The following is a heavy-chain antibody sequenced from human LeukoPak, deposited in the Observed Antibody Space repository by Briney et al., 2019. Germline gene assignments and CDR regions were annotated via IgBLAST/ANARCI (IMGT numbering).Heavy chain of an antibody. CDR2: IKSKTDGGTT. Sequence: GESLRLSCAASGFDFSIYGMNWVRQAPGKGLEWVGRIKSKTDGGTTDYAAPVKGRFTISRDDSKNALYLQMNSLKTEDTAVYYCTADWYSSGSWGQGTLVTVSS. D-gene: IGHD6-25*01. V-gene: IGHV3-15*01. CDR1: GFDFSIYG. J-gene: IGHJ5*02. CDR3: TADWYSSGS.